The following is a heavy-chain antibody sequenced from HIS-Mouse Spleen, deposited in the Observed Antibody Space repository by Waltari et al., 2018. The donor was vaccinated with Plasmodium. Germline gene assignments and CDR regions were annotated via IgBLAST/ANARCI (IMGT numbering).Heavy chain of an antibody. D-gene: IGHD6-6*01. CDR2: IYSGGST. CDR3: ARGMKSSSSAFDI. V-gene: IGHV3-53*01. J-gene: IGHJ3*02. CDR1: GFTVSSNY. Sequence: EVQLVESGGGLIQPGGSLRLSCAASGFTVSSNYMSWVRQAPGKGLEWVSFIYSGGSTYYADSVKGRFTISRDNSKNTLYLQMNSLRAEDTAVYYCARGMKSSSSAFDIWGQGTMVTVSS.